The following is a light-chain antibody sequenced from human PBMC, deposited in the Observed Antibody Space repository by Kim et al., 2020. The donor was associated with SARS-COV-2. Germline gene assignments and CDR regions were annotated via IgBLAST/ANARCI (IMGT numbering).Light chain of an antibody. V-gene: IGKV1-27*01. CDR2: PAS. CDR1: QGISNY. Sequence: APVGDRVTITCRASQGISNYLVWYQQKPGKVPKVLIYPASTLQSGVPSRFSGSGSGTEFTLTISSLQPEDAATYYCQKYSTAPWTFGQGTKVEIK. CDR3: QKYSTAPWT. J-gene: IGKJ1*01.